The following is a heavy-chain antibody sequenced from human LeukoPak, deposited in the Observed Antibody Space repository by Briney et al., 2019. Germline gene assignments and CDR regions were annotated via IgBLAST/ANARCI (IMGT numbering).Heavy chain of an antibody. CDR1: GYTFTSYA. CDR3: ARDIGALTTQVPPDAFDI. CDR2: INANTGNP. Sequence: ASVKVSCKASGYTFTSYAMNWVRQAPGQGLEWMGWINANTGNPTYAQGFKGRFIFSLDTSVSTAYLQINSLKAEDTAVYYCARDIGALTTQVPPDAFDIWGQGTMVTVSS. D-gene: IGHD6-6*01. V-gene: IGHV7-4-1*02. J-gene: IGHJ3*02.